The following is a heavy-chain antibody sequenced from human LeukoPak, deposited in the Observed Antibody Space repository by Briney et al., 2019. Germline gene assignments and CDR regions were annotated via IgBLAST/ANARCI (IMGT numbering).Heavy chain of an antibody. CDR1: GYTFTSYG. CDR3: ARVPYCSSTSCPPDAFDI. J-gene: IGHJ3*02. D-gene: IGHD2-2*01. CDR2: ISAYNGNT. V-gene: IGHV1-18*01. Sequence: ASVKVSCKASGYTFTSYGISWVRQAPGQGLEWMGWISAYNGNTNYAQKLQGRVTMTTDTSTSTAYMELRSLRSDDTAVYYCARVPYCSSTSCPPDAFDIWGQGTMVTVSS.